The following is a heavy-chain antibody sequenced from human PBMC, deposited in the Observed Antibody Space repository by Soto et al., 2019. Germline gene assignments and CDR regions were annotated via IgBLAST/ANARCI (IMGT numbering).Heavy chain of an antibody. D-gene: IGHD1-26*01. J-gene: IGHJ4*02. V-gene: IGHV1-46*01. CDR3: ARVGGAVGATSAFDY. Sequence: ASVKLSCKASAYTFTSYYMHWVRQAPGQGLEWRGIINPSGGSTSYAQQFQGRVTMTRDTSSSTVYMELSSLRSEDTALFYCARVGGAVGATSAFDYWGQGALVTVS. CDR2: INPSGGST. CDR1: AYTFTSYY.